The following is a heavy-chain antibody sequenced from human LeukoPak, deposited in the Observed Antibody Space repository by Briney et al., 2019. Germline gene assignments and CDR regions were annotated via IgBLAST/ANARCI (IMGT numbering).Heavy chain of an antibody. J-gene: IGHJ3*01. CDR1: GFKFTNYA. Sequence: GGSLRLSCAASGFKFTNYAMHWVRQAPGKGLEWVSTIGGSGVTKFYADSAAGRFTISRDNSNNALFLQMNNLRAEDMAIYYCARGASSWEYTTFDVWGQGAIVTVSS. D-gene: IGHD6-13*01. CDR2: IGGSGVTK. V-gene: IGHV3-23*01. CDR3: ARGASSWEYTTFDV.